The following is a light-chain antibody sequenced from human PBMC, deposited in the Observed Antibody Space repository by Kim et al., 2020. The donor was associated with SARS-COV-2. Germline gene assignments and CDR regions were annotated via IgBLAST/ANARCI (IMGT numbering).Light chain of an antibody. CDR3: QQTYSVPNT. CDR2: AVS. V-gene: IGKV1-39*01. CDR1: RSISTS. J-gene: IGKJ2*01. Sequence: DIQMTQSPSSLSASVGDRVTITCRASRSISTSLHWYQHIPGKAPKFLIYAVSSLQSGVPSRFSGSGSGTDFTLTINSLQPEDFATHYCQQTYSVPNTFGQGTKLEI.